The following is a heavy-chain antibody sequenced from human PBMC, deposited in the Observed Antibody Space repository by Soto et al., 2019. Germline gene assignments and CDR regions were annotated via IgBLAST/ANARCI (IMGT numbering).Heavy chain of an antibody. J-gene: IGHJ4*02. CDR1: DSVNIGYH. D-gene: IGHD3-9*01. CDR2: IYYSGST. Sequence: SETLRQTCTVADSVNIGYHWICIRQPPGKGLKWIGYIYYSGSTNYNPSLKSRVTISVDTSKNQFSLKLSSVTAADTAVYYCARGVPVYDILTGLFDYWGQGTLVTVSS. CDR3: ARGVPVYDILTGLFDY. V-gene: IGHV4-59*01.